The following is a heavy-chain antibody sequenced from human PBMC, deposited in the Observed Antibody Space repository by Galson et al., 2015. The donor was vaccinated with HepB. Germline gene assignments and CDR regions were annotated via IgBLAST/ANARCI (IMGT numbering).Heavy chain of an antibody. V-gene: IGHV3-15*01. D-gene: IGHD2-2*01. CDR3: TTDPVPAATLYYYYYMDV. Sequence: SLRLSCAASGFTFSNAWMSWVRQAPGKGLEWVGRIKSKTDGGTTDYAAPVKGRFTISRDDSKNTLYLQMNSLKTEDTAVYYCTTDPVPAATLYYYYYMDVWGKGTTVTVSS. CDR2: IKSKTDGGTT. J-gene: IGHJ6*03. CDR1: GFTFSNAW.